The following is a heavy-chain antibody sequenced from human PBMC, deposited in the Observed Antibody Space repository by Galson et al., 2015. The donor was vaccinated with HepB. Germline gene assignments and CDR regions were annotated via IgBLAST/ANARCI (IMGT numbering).Heavy chain of an antibody. D-gene: IGHD6-19*01. CDR2: ISATGGST. CDR3: AKDWGAVVGIAFDY. CDR1: GFTFSTYA. J-gene: IGHJ4*02. V-gene: IGHV3-23*01. Sequence: SLRLSCAASGFTFSTYAMNWVRQAPGKGLEWVSGISATGGSTYYADSVKGRFTISRDNSKSTLYLQMNSLRAEDTAVYYCAKDWGAVVGIAFDYWGQGALVTVSS.